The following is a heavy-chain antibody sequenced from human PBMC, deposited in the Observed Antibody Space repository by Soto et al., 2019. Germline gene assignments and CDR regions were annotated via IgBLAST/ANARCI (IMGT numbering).Heavy chain of an antibody. V-gene: IGHV4-30-4*01. CDR3: ARALGIQRTAFDM. CDR1: GGFIASGDYY. CDR2: IHYSGST. Sequence: QVQLQESGPGLVKSSQTLSLTCFVSGGFIASGDYYWSWIRQPPGKGLEWTGCIHYSGSTHSSPSLKSRATISVDTSKSQFSLKLSSVTAADTAVDYCARALGIQRTAFDMWGEGTMVTVSS. J-gene: IGHJ3*02. D-gene: IGHD1-1*01.